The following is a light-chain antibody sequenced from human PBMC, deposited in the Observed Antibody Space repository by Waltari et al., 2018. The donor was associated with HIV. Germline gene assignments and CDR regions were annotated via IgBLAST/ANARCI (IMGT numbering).Light chain of an antibody. Sequence: QSALTQPASASGSPGQSITVSCTGTSSDVGAYNSVSWYQQTPGTAPKLVIYEVSNRPSGISYRFSGSKSGNTASLTISGLQTEDEGDYYCSSFTTSNSLLFGGGTKVTVL. CDR1: SSDVGAYNS. J-gene: IGLJ2*01. V-gene: IGLV2-14*01. CDR3: SSFTTSNSLL. CDR2: EVS.